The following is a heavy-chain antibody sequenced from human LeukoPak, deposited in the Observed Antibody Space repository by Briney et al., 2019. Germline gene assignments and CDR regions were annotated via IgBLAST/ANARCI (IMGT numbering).Heavy chain of an antibody. CDR2: IYYSGYT. V-gene: IGHV4-59*01. Sequence: SETLSHTCTVSGGSISSYYWSWIRQPPGKGLEWIGYIYYSGYTNYNPSLKSRVTISVDTSKNQFSLKLSSVTAADTAVYYCARDSVSGEVDAFDIWDQGTMVTVSS. J-gene: IGHJ3*02. CDR3: ARDSVSGEVDAFDI. D-gene: IGHD4-17*01. CDR1: GGSISSYY.